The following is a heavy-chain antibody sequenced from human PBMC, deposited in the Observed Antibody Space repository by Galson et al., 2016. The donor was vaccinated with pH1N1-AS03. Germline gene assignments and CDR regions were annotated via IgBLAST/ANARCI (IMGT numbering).Heavy chain of an antibody. CDR1: GFTFDNYA. CDR3: ARSHGASGSGSYFDY. V-gene: IGHV3-9*01. CDR2: LSWNSGRI. D-gene: IGHD3-10*01. J-gene: IGHJ4*02. Sequence: SLRLPCAASGFTFDNYAMHWVRQAPGKGLEWVSGLSWNSGRIGYADSVKGRFTISRDNAKNSLYLQMNSLRAEDTALYYCARSHGASGSGSYFDYWGQGTLVTVSS.